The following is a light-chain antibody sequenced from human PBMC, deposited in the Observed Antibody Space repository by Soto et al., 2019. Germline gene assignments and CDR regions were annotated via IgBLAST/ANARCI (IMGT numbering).Light chain of an antibody. V-gene: IGKV1-5*03. CDR1: QSLSSG. J-gene: IGKJ1*01. CDR2: KTS. CDR3: LQYNSYWT. Sequence: DIQMTQSPSTLSASVGDRVTITCRASQSLSSGLAWYQQKPGKVPKVLIYKTSSLESGVPSRFSGSGSGTEFTLTISSLQPDDFATYYCLQYNSYWTFGQGTKVDIK.